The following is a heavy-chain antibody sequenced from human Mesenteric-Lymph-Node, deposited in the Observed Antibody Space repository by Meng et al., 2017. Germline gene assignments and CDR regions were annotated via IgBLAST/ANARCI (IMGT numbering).Heavy chain of an antibody. CDR1: GGSVSGYY. CDR2: IHYSAST. CDR3: ARHPQFGTTMIEY. D-gene: IGHD1-7*01. J-gene: IGHJ4*02. V-gene: IGHV4-59*08. Sequence: LQQLGQGLVLPSETLSLTGNFFGGSVSGYYWSWIRQPPGKELEWIGYIHYSASTNYKPSLKSRVTISVDTSKNQFSLKLSSVTAADTAVYYCARHPQFGTTMIEYWGQGTLVTVSS.